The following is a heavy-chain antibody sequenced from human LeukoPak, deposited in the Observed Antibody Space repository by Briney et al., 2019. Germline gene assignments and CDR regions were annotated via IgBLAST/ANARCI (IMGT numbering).Heavy chain of an antibody. CDR2: ISYDGSNK. Sequence: GGSLRLSCAASGFTFSSYGMHWVRQAPGKGLEWVAVISYDGSNKYYADSVKGRFTISRDNSKNTLYLQMNSLGAEDTAVYYCAKRGGFDYWGQGTLVTVSS. J-gene: IGHJ4*02. CDR3: AKRGGFDY. V-gene: IGHV3-30*18. CDR1: GFTFSSYG.